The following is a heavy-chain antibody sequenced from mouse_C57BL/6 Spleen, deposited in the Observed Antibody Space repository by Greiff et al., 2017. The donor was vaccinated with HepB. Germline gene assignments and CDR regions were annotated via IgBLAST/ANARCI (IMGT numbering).Heavy chain of an antibody. CDR2: IHPSDSDT. J-gene: IGHJ4*01. CDR3: AIEGIDYDYAMDY. D-gene: IGHD2-4*01. CDR1: GYTFTSYW. Sequence: QVQLQQSGAELVKPGASVKVSCKASGYTFTSYWMHWVKQRPGQGLEWIGRIHPSDSDTNYNQKFKGKATLTVEKSSSTAYMQLSSLTSEDSAVYYCAIEGIDYDYAMDYWGQGTSVTVSS. V-gene: IGHV1-74*01.